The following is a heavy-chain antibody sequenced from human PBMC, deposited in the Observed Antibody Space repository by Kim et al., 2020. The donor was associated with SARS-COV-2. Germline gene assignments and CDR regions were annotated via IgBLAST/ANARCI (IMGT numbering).Heavy chain of an antibody. V-gene: IGHV3-33*01. CDR1: GFTFSSYD. CDR3: ASRGSHYYDSSGYFGNAFDI. Sequence: GGSLRLSCAAYGFTFSSYDMHWVRQAPGKGLEWVAVIWYDGSNKYYADSVKGRFTISRDNSKNTLYLQMNSLRAEDTAVYYCASRGSHYYDSSGYFGNAFDIWGQGTMVTVSS. D-gene: IGHD3-22*01. J-gene: IGHJ3*02. CDR2: IWYDGSNK.